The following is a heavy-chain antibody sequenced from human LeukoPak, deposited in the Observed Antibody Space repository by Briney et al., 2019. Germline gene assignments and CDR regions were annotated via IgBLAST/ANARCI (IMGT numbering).Heavy chain of an antibody. CDR3: ARELAAAYFDS. CDR1: GYTFTGYY. Sequence: GASVKVSCKASGYTFTGYYMHWVRQAPGQGLEWLGRINSNSGGTSYAQKFQGRVTITRDTSISTACMELSRLRPDDTAVYYCARELAAAYFDSWGHGALVTVSS. D-gene: IGHD6-13*01. V-gene: IGHV1-2*06. CDR2: INSNSGGT. J-gene: IGHJ4*01.